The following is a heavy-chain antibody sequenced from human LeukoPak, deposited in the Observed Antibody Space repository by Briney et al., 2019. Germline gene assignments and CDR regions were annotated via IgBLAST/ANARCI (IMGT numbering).Heavy chain of an antibody. V-gene: IGHV4-59*08. CDR3: ARLVQLWLGPDY. D-gene: IGHD5-18*01. CDR2: IYYSGST. CDR1: GDSISSYY. J-gene: IGHJ4*02. Sequence: PSETLSLTCTVSGDSISSYYGSWIRQPPGKGLEWIGDIYYSGSTNYNPSLKSRVSISVDTFKNQISLKLSSVTAADTAVYYCARLVQLWLGPDYWGQGTLVIVSS.